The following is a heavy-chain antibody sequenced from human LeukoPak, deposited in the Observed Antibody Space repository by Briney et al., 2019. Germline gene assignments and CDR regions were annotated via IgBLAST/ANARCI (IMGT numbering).Heavy chain of an antibody. CDR1: GFTFSSYW. D-gene: IGHD6-13*01. V-gene: IGHV3-74*01. J-gene: IGHJ4*02. Sequence: PGGSLRLSCVVSGFTFSSYWMHWVRQAPGKGLVWVSRINSDGSTTTYADSVKGRFTISRDNAKNTLYLQMNSLRAEDTAVYYCHSIAAAGTDYWGQGILVTVSS. CDR2: INSDGSTT. CDR3: HSIAAAGTDY.